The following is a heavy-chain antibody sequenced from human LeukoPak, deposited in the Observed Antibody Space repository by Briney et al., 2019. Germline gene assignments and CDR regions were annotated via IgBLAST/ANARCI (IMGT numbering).Heavy chain of an antibody. Sequence: PGGSLRLSCAASGFTVSSNYMSWVRQAPGKVLEWVSVIYSGGSTYYADSVKGRFTISRDNSKNTLYLQMNSLRAGDTAVYYCARVNFWSGYDYWGQGTLVTVSS. V-gene: IGHV3-53*01. D-gene: IGHD3-3*01. CDR1: GFTVSSNY. CDR2: IYSGGST. CDR3: ARVNFWSGYDY. J-gene: IGHJ4*02.